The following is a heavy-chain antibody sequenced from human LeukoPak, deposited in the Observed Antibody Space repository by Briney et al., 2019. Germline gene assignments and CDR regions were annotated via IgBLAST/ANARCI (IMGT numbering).Heavy chain of an antibody. Sequence: PSETLSLTCTVSGGSISSYYWSWVRQPPGKGLEWIGYIYYSGSTNYNPSLKSRVTISVDTSKNQFSLKLSSVTAADTAVYYCARANRGRGYSYGYLDYWGQGTLVTVSS. V-gene: IGHV4-59*01. CDR1: GGSISSYY. CDR3: ARANRGRGYSYGYLDY. D-gene: IGHD5-18*01. CDR2: IYYSGST. J-gene: IGHJ4*02.